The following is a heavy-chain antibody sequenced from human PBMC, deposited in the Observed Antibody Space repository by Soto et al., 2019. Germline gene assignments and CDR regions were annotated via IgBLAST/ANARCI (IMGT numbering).Heavy chain of an antibody. CDR3: ARDKITGLFDY. D-gene: IGHD2-8*02. CDR2: INHSGRT. V-gene: IGHV4-34*01. Sequence: QVQLQQWGAGLLKPSETLSLTCAVYGGSFSGCYWTWIRQPPGTGLEWIGEINHSGRTNYNQSLKSRVTISVDTSKNQFSLKLTSVTAADTAVSYCARDKITGLFDYWGQGTLVTVSA. CDR1: GGSFSGCY. J-gene: IGHJ4*02.